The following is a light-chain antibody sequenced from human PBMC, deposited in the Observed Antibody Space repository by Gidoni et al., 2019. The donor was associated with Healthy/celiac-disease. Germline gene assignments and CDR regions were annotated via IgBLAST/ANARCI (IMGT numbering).Light chain of an antibody. CDR3: QQYGSSLYT. Sequence: DIVLTQSPGTLSLSPGERATLSCRASQSVSSSYLAWYQQKPGQAPRLLIYCASSRATGIPDRFSGSGSGTDFTLTISRLEPEDFAGYYCQQYGSSLYTFGQGTKLEIK. CDR1: QSVSSSY. J-gene: IGKJ2*01. V-gene: IGKV3-20*01. CDR2: CAS.